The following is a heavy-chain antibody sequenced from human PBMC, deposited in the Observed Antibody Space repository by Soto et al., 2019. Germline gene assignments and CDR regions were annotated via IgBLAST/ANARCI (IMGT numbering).Heavy chain of an antibody. CDR2: ISSSGNTM. D-gene: IGHD6-6*01. V-gene: IGHV3-48*03. J-gene: IGHJ4*02. CDR3: ARGVSIAPRAFDY. CDR1: GFTFSSYE. Sequence: GGSLRLSCAASGFTFSSYEMNWVRQAPGKGLEWVSYISSSGNTMYYADSVKGRFAISRDNAKNSLYLQMNSLRAEDTAVYYCARGVSIAPRAFDYWGQGTLVTVSS.